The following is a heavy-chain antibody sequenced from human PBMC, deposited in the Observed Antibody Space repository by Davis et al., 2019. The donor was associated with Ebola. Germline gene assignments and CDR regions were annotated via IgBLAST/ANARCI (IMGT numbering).Heavy chain of an antibody. Sequence: PSETLSLTCTVSGGSISSYYWSWIRQPPGKGLEWIGEINHSGSTNYNPSLKSRVTISVDTSKNQFSLKLSSVTAADTAVYYCARSYYGDYVRGYFDYWGQGTLVTVSS. CDR3: ARSYYGDYVRGYFDY. J-gene: IGHJ4*02. V-gene: IGHV4-34*01. CDR2: INHSGST. D-gene: IGHD4-17*01. CDR1: GGSISSYY.